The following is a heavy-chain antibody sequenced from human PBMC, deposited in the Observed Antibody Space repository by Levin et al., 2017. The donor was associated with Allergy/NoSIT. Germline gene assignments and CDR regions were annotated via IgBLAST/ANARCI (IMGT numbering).Heavy chain of an antibody. CDR1: GFTFSTYA. D-gene: IGHD3-22*01. V-gene: IGHV3-23*01. CDR2: ISNRGGST. CDR3: AKDRVESSGYPRIFDY. Sequence: PGGSLRLSCAASGFTFSTYAMSWVRQAPGKGLEWVSGISNRGGSTFYADSVKGRFTISRDNAKNTLYLQMHSLRGEDTAIYYCAKDRVESSGYPRIFDYWGQGTLVTVSS. J-gene: IGHJ4*02.